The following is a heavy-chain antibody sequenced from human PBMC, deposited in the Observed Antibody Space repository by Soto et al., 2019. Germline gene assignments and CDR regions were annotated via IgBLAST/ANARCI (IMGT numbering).Heavy chain of an antibody. V-gene: IGHV3-20*01. CDR3: AKAYSSSVYYYYMDV. J-gene: IGHJ6*03. Sequence: GGSLRLSCAASGFTFDDYGMSWVRQAPGKGLEWVSGINWNGGSTGYADSVKGRFNISRDNAKNSLYLKMNSLRAEDTALYHCAKAYSSSVYYYYMDVWGKGTTVTVS. CDR2: INWNGGST. D-gene: IGHD6-6*01. CDR1: GFTFDDYG.